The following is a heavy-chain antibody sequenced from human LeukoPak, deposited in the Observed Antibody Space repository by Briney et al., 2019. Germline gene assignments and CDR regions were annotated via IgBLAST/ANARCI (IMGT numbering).Heavy chain of an antibody. Sequence: PSETLSLTCAVSGGSISSGGYSWSWIRQPPGKGLEWIGYIYHSGSTYYNPSLKSRVTISVDRSKNQFSLKLSSVTAADTAVYYCARHTYALRAWSNWGQGSLDTVSS. CDR1: GGSISSGGYS. CDR3: ARHTYALRAWSN. CDR2: IYHSGST. D-gene: IGHD3-3*01. J-gene: IGHJ4*02. V-gene: IGHV4-30-2*01.